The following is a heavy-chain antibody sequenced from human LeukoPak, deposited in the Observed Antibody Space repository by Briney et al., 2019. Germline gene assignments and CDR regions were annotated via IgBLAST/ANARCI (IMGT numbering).Heavy chain of an antibody. J-gene: IGHJ4*02. CDR2: ISVRSNYR. Sequence: PGGSLRLSCAASGYTFSDFSVNWVRQAPGKGLEWVSSISVRSNYRYYADSARGRFTISRDDARDSLFLQMNSLRAEDTAVYFCVRLRRNNDRSGYYYYYDYWGQGTLVTVSS. D-gene: IGHD3-22*01. CDR3: VRLRRNNDRSGYYYYYDY. CDR1: GYTFSDFS. V-gene: IGHV3-21*01.